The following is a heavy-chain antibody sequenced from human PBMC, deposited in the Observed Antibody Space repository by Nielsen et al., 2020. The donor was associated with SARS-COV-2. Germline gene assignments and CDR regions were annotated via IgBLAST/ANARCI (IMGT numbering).Heavy chain of an antibody. V-gene: IGHV3-23*01. J-gene: IGHJ4*02. D-gene: IGHD5-12*01. Sequence: GESLKISCAASGSTFGDYGMSWVRKAPGKGLEWVSAVSGDVAHTTYYADSVKGRFTISRDNSKNTLYLQMNGLRAEDTATYYCARDGRIGYGVYLDYWGQGTPVTVSS. CDR2: VSGDVAHTT. CDR1: GSTFGDYG. CDR3: ARDGRIGYGVYLDY.